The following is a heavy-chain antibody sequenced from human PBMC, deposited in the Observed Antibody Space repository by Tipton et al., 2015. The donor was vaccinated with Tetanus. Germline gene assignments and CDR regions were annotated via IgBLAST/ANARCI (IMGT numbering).Heavy chain of an antibody. D-gene: IGHD3-3*01. CDR2: IKQDGSEK. V-gene: IGHV3-7*03. Sequence: SLRLSCAASGFTFSSYWMSWVRQAPGKGLEWVANIKQDGSEKYYVDSVKGRFTISRDNAKNSLYLQMNSLRAEDTAVYYCARENYDFWSYYGMDVCVQGTTVTVSS. CDR3: ARENYDFWSYYGMDV. CDR1: GFTFSSYW. J-gene: IGHJ6*02.